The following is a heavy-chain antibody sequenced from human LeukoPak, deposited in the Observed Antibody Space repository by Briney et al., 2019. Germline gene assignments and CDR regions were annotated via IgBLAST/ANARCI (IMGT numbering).Heavy chain of an antibody. D-gene: IGHD3-22*01. J-gene: IGHJ4*02. V-gene: IGHV3-20*04. Sequence: GGSLRLSCAASGFTFDDYGMSWVRQAPGKGLEWVSGINWNGGSTGYADSVKGRFTISRDNAKNSLYLQMNSLRAEDTALYYCARESRDYYDSSGYYPFDYWGQGTLSPSPQ. CDR1: GFTFDDYG. CDR3: ARESRDYYDSSGYYPFDY. CDR2: INWNGGST.